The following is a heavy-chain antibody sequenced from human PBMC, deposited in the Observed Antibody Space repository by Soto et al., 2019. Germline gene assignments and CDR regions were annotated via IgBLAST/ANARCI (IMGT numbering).Heavy chain of an antibody. CDR2: INHRGST. J-gene: IGHJ4*02. Sequence: SETLSLTCAVYGGSFSGYYWSWIRQPPGKGLEWIGEINHRGSTNYNPSLKSRVTISVDTSKNQFSLKLSSVTAADTAVYYCARTGLNYDFWSGYYFDYWVQGTMVTVSS. CDR3: ARTGLNYDFWSGYYFDY. CDR1: GGSFSGYY. V-gene: IGHV4-34*01. D-gene: IGHD3-3*01.